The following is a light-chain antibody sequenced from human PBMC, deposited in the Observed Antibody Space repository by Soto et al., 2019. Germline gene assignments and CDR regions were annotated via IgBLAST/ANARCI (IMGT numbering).Light chain of an antibody. J-gene: IGKJ5*01. V-gene: IGKV3-11*01. CDR2: DAS. Sequence: IVLTHSQANLSFSPGLRSTIYFSSSQSVSSYLAWYQQKPGQAPRLLIYDASNRATGIPARFSGSGSGTGFTLTISSLEPEDFAVYYCQQRSNWPPITFGQGTRLEIK. CDR3: QQRSNWPPIT. CDR1: QSVSSY.